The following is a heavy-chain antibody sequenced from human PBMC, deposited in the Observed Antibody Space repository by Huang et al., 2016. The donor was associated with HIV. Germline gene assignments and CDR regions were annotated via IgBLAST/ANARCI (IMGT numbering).Heavy chain of an antibody. J-gene: IGHJ3*02. V-gene: IGHV5-51*03. CDR1: GYSFSTYW. CDR3: ASTASYSGSYRGAFDI. CDR2: SFPGDSDT. D-gene: IGHD1-26*01. Sequence: EVQLVQSGAEVKKPGESLTISCKGSGYSFSTYWIGWVRQMPGKGLEWMGMSFPGDSDTRYSPSFQGQVTISADKSISTAYLQWSSLKASDTAMYYCASTASYSGSYRGAFDIWGQGTMVTVSS.